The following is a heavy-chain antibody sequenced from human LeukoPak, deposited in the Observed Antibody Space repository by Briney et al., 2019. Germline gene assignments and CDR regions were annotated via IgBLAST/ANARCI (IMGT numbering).Heavy chain of an antibody. CDR3: ATRHEYSYPY. V-gene: IGHV3-64*02. D-gene: IGHD5-18*01. J-gene: IGHJ4*02. Sequence: GSLRLSCAASGFTFSNYAMHWVRQAPGKGLEYVSAIGGNGDTSYYADSVKGRFTISRDNSKNTVYLQMGSLRTEGMAVYYCATRHEYSYPYWGQGTLVTVSS. CDR1: GFTFSNYA. CDR2: IGGNGDTS.